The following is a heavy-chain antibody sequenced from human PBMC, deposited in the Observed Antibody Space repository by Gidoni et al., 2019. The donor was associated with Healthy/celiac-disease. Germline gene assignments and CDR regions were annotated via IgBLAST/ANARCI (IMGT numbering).Heavy chain of an antibody. CDR3: ARIVVVVAAGAYYFDY. CDR1: GFSLSTSGMC. V-gene: IGHV2-70*15. D-gene: IGHD2-15*01. J-gene: IGHJ4*02. CDR2: IDWDDDK. Sequence: QVTLRESGPALVKPTQTLTLTCTFSGFSLSTSGMCVSWIRQPPGKALEWLARIDWDDDKYYSTSLKTRLTISKDTSKNQVVLTMTNMDPVDTATYYCARIVVVVAAGAYYFDYWGQGTLVTVSS.